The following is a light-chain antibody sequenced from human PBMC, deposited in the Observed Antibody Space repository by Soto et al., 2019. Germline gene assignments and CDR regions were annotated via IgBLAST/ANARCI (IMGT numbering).Light chain of an antibody. CDR3: QQYGSSRHT. CDR1: QSISSRY. V-gene: IGKV3-20*01. Sequence: EIVLTQPPGTLSSSPGERATLSCRASQSISSRYLAGYQLKPGQAPRLLIYATSRRATGIPDRFSGSGSGTDFTLAISRLEPEDVAVDDCQQYGSSRHTFGQGPKLEIK. J-gene: IGKJ2*01. CDR2: ATS.